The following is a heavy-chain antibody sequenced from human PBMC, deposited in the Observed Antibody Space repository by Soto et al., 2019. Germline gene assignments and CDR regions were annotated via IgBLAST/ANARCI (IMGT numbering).Heavy chain of an antibody. CDR3: TTGDTIFLYGMDV. Sequence: PSETLSLTCTVSGGSISSSSYYWGWIRQPPGKGLEWIGTIYYSGSIYYNPSLKSRVTISVDTSKNQFSLKLRSVTAADTAVYYCTTGDTIFLYGMDVWGQGTTVTVSS. CDR1: GGSISSSSYY. J-gene: IGHJ6*02. D-gene: IGHD3-9*01. CDR2: IYYSGSI. V-gene: IGHV4-39*03.